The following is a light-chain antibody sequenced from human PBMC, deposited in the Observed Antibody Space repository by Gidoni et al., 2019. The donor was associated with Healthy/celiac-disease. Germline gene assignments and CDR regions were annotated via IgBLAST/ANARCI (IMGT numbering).Light chain of an antibody. CDR1: QSVSSSY. V-gene: IGKV3-20*01. J-gene: IGKJ1*01. Sequence: IVSTQSPGTLSLSPGERATLSCRASQSVSSSYLAWYQQKPGQAPRLLIYGASSRATGIPDRFRGSGSGTDFTLTISRLEPEDFAVYFCQQYGSSPWTFGQGTEVEIK. CDR2: GAS. CDR3: QQYGSSPWT.